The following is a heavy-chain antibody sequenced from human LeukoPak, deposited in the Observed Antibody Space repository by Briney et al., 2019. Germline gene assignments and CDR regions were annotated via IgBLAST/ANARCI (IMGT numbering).Heavy chain of an antibody. Sequence: GGSLRLSCAASGFTVSSNYMSWVRQAPGKGLEWVSVIYSGGSTYYADSVKGRFTISRDNSKSTLYLQMNSLRAEDTAVYYCARDTSPNYDSSGYYRGGFDPWGQGTLVTVSS. J-gene: IGHJ5*02. CDR1: GFTVSSNY. V-gene: IGHV3-53*01. CDR2: IYSGGST. D-gene: IGHD3-22*01. CDR3: ARDTSPNYDSSGYYRGGFDP.